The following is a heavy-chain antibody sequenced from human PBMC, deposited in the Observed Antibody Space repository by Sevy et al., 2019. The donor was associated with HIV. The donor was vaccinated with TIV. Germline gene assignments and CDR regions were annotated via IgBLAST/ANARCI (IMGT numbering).Heavy chain of an antibody. CDR3: ARTEGDGYNPYYYYYGMDV. CDR1: GFTFSSYA. D-gene: IGHD5-12*01. V-gene: IGHV3-30-3*01. CDR2: ISYDGSNK. J-gene: IGHJ6*02. Sequence: GGSLRLSCAASGFTFSSYAMHWVRQAPGKGLEWVAVISYDGSNKYYADSVKGRFTISRDNSKSTLYLQMNSLRAEDTAVYYCARTEGDGYNPYYYYYGMDVWGQGTTVTVSS.